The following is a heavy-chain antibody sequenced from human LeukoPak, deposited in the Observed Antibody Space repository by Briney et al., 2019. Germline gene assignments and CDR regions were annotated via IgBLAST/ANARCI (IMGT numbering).Heavy chain of an antibody. D-gene: IGHD4-17*01. V-gene: IGHV4-30-2*01. Sequence: SETLSLTCTVSGGSIGSGGYSWSWIRQPPGKGLEWIGYIYYSGSTYYNPSLKSRVTISVDRSKNQFSLKLNSVTAADTAVYYCARDSSPYCDYALNYWGQGTLVTVSS. CDR1: GGSIGSGGYS. CDR3: ARDSSPYCDYALNY. J-gene: IGHJ4*02. CDR2: IYYSGST.